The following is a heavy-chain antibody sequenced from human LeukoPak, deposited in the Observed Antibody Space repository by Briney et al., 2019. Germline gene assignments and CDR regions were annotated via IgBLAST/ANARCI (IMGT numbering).Heavy chain of an antibody. CDR3: AKDLVRGYRDHSNGRGGDFDF. V-gene: IGHV3-43*02. D-gene: IGHD4-11*01. J-gene: IGHJ4*02. CDR1: GFTFDDYA. Sequence: GGSLRLSCAASGFTFDDYAMHWVRQAPGKGLEWVALISGDGGSPYYGDFVKGRFTISRDNSKKSLYLQMNRVTTEDTALYYCAKDLVRGYRDHSNGRGGDFDFWGQEALVTVSS. CDR2: ISGDGGSP.